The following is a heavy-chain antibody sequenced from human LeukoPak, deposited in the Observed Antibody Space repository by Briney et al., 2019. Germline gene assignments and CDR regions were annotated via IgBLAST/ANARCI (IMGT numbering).Heavy chain of an antibody. CDR3: ASLELPRLGALSGHFYFDY. J-gene: IGHJ4*02. V-gene: IGHV1-69*01. CDR1: GGTFSSYA. D-gene: IGHD3-16*02. CDR2: IIPIFGTA. Sequence: SVKVSCKASGGTFSSYAISWLRQAPGQGLEWMGGIIPIFGTANYAQKFQGRVTITADESTSTAYMELSSLRSEDTAVYYCASLELPRLGALSGHFYFDYWGQGTLVTVSS.